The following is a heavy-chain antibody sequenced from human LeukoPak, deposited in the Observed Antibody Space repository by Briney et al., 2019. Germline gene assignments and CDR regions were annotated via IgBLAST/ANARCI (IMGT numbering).Heavy chain of an antibody. V-gene: IGHV4-59*01. Sequence: SETLSLTCTVSGGSISTYYWSWIRQPPGKGLEGIGYIFYSGNTNYNPSLKSRVTISVDTSKNQFSLKLSSVTAADTAVYYCERTYYYGSGSPLPFDYWGQGTLVTVSS. D-gene: IGHD3-10*01. CDR3: ERTYYYGSGSPLPFDY. CDR1: GGSISTYY. CDR2: IFYSGNT. J-gene: IGHJ4*02.